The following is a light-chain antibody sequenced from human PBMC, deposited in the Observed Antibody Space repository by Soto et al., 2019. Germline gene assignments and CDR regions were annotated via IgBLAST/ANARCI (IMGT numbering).Light chain of an antibody. V-gene: IGLV2-8*01. J-gene: IGLJ1*01. CDR1: SSDVGGYNY. CDR2: EVS. Sequence: QSALTQPPSASGSPGQSVTISCIGTSSDVGGYNYVSWYQHHPGKAPKLMIYEVSQRPSGVPDRFSGSKSDNTASLTVSGLQAEDEAYYYCSSYAGSNNYVFGTGTKLTVL. CDR3: SSYAGSNNYV.